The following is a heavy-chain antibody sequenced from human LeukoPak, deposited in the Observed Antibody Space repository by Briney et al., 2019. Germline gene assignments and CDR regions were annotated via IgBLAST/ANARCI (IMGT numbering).Heavy chain of an antibody. CDR3: ARVGIVGATTGFDY. Sequence: GGSLRLSCAASGFTFDDYGMSWVRQAPGKGLEWVSSISSSSSYIYYADSVKGRFTISRDNAKNSLYLQMNSLRAEDTAVYYCARVGIVGATTGFDYWGQGTLVTVSS. V-gene: IGHV3-21*06. CDR1: GFTFDDYG. J-gene: IGHJ4*02. CDR2: ISSSSSYI. D-gene: IGHD1-26*01.